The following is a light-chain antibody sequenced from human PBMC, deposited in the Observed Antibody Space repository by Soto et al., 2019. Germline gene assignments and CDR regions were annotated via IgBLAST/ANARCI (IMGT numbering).Light chain of an antibody. J-gene: IGKJ4*01. CDR3: QQYNSYPVS. CDR1: QDISNH. CDR2: AAS. Sequence: DIQMTQFPSSLSASVGDRVTITCRASQDISNHLAWFQQKPGKAPKSLISAASSLQSGVPSKFSGSGSGTDFTLTISSLQPEDFATYYCQQYNSYPVSFGGGTKVEIK. V-gene: IGKV1-16*02.